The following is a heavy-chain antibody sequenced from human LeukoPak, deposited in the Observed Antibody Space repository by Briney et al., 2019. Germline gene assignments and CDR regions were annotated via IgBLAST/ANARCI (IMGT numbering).Heavy chain of an antibody. CDR3: ARSSYSSSSSV. CDR2: INSDGSEG. V-gene: IGHV3-7*03. D-gene: IGHD6-6*01. J-gene: IGHJ3*01. Sequence: GGSLRLSCAVSGFTFSGFWMSWYRQAPGKGLEWVASINSDGSEGYYADVVKGRFTISRDNAKNSLYLQINSLRAEDTAVYYCARSSYSSSSSVWGQGTMVTVSS. CDR1: GFTFSGFW.